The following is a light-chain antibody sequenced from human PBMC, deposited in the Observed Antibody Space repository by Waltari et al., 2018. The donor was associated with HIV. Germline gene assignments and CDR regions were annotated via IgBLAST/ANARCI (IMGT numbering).Light chain of an antibody. V-gene: IGLV1-40*01. J-gene: IGLJ2*01. CDR1: ISHLVRFD. Sequence: QPLLTQPPSVSVAPGQTVTISCIGYISHLVRFDFHWYQQLPGAAPKLLIHANTNRPSGVPDRFSASKSGTSAYLAISGLQAEDEADYYCQSYDTILSGPVVVFGGGTKLTVL. CDR3: QSYDTILSGPVVV. CDR2: ANT.